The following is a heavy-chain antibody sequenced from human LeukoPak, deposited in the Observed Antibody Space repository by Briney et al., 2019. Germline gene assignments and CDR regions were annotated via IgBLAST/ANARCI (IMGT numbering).Heavy chain of an antibody. V-gene: IGHV1-2*02. CDR1: GYTFTDYY. CDR2: INPNSGGT. CDR3: ARGGWAPLDILTGTTSPGDAFDI. J-gene: IGHJ3*02. D-gene: IGHD3-9*01. Sequence: ASVKVSCKASGYTFTDYYMHWARQAPGQGLEWMGWINPNSGGTNYAQKFQGRVTMTRDTSISSAYMELSRLRSDDTAVYYCARGGWAPLDILTGTTSPGDAFDIWGQGTMVTVSS.